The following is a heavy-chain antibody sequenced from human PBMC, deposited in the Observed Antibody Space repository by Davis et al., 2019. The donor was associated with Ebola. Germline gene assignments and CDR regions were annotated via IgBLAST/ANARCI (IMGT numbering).Heavy chain of an antibody. D-gene: IGHD5-12*01. CDR2: IYPGDSDT. CDR1: GYSFTSYW. V-gene: IGHV5-51*01. J-gene: IGHJ6*02. Sequence: GESLKISCKGSGYSFTSYWIGWVRQVPGKGLEWMGIIYPGDSDTRYSPSFQGQVTISADKSISTAYLQWSSLKASDTAMYYCARQGAYSGYDYYYYGMDVWGQGTTVTVSS. CDR3: ARQGAYSGYDYYYYGMDV.